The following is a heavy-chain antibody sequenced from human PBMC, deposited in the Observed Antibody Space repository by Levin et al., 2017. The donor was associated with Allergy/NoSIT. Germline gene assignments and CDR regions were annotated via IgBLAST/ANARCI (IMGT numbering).Heavy chain of an antibody. CDR1: GGSISSGDYY. V-gene: IGHV4-30-4*01. J-gene: IGHJ4*02. Sequence: SETLSLTCTVSGGSISSGDYYWSWIRQPPGKGLEWIGYIYYSGSTYYNPSLKSRVTISVDTSKNQFSLKLSSVTAADTAVYYCARDRVFGVVDYWGQGTLVTVSS. CDR2: IYYSGST. CDR3: ARDRVFGVVDY. D-gene: IGHD3-3*01.